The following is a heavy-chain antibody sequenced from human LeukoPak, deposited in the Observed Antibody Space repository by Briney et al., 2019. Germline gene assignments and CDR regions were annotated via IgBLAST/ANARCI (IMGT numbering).Heavy chain of an antibody. CDR3: ARDSYYYDSSGYHGAFDI. Sequence: SETLSLTCTVSGGSISSYYWSWIRQPPGKGLEWIGYIYYSGGTNYNPSLKSRVTISVDTSKNQFSLKLSSVTAADTAVYYCARDSYYYDSSGYHGAFDIWGQGTMVTVSS. V-gene: IGHV4-59*01. CDR1: GGSISSYY. D-gene: IGHD3-22*01. J-gene: IGHJ3*02. CDR2: IYYSGGT.